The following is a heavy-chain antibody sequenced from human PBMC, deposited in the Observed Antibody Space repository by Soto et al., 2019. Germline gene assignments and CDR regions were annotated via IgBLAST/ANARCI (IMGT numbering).Heavy chain of an antibody. Sequence: PSETLSLTCTVSGGSISSYYWSWIRQLQGKGREWIGYIYYSGSTNCTTALKSRSTISVDTAKNQFSLELSSVTAAETGGYYCARVRLHGSSWYYFDYWGQGTLVTVP. J-gene: IGHJ4*02. CDR2: IYYSGST. CDR3: ARVRLHGSSWYYFDY. D-gene: IGHD6-13*01. V-gene: IGHV4-59*01. CDR1: GGSISSYY.